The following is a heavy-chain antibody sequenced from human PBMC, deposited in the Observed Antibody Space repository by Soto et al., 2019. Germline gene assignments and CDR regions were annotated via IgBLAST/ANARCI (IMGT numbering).Heavy chain of an antibody. D-gene: IGHD4-17*01. Sequence: QMQLVQSGPEVKKPGTSVKVSCKTSGFTFSSSAVHWVRQARGHRLQWIGWIDVGSANANYAHMLQERVTITRDMSTSTAYMELSSLRPEDAAVYYCATDVGVYIYGLARPWGPGTLVTVSS. J-gene: IGHJ5*02. CDR1: GFTFSSSA. CDR3: ATDVGVYIYGLARP. CDR2: IDVGSANA. V-gene: IGHV1-58*01.